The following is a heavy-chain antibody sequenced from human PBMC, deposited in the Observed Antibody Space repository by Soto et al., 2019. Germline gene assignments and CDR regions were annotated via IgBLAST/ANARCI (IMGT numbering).Heavy chain of an antibody. CDR3: ARRWGEGRVDY. CDR1: GGSISSSNW. Sequence: QVQLQESGPGLVKPSGTLSLTCAVSGGSISSSNWWSWVRQPPGTGLQWIGEIYHSGSTNYIPSLRSRVSLSVDKSRNWFSLKLCSVTAADSAVYYCARRWGEGRVDYWGQGTLVTVSS. V-gene: IGHV4-4*02. CDR2: IYHSGST. D-gene: IGHD3-10*01. J-gene: IGHJ4*02.